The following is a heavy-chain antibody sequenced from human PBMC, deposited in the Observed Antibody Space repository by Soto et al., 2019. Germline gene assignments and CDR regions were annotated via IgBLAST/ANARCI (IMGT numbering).Heavy chain of an antibody. CDR3: THSANYWGNFHR. D-gene: IGHD3-16*01. V-gene: IGHV3-15*07. CDR2: IKSKGGGGTS. CDR1: GLTFSDAW. Sequence: EVQLVESGGGLVKPGGSLRLSWVVSGLTFSDAWMNWVRQAPGKGLEWVGRIKSKGGGGTSDYGAPVKGRFTISRDDSRNTLYLQMNSLKTEDTGLYYCTHSANYWGNFHRWGQGTLVTVSP. J-gene: IGHJ4*02.